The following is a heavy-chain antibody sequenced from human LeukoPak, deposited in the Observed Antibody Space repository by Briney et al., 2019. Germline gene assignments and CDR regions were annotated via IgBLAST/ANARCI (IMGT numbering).Heavy chain of an antibody. Sequence: KPSETLSLTCTVSGGSISSYYWSWFRQPPGKGLEWIGYIYGTEITNYNPSLKSRGTISLDTSKNQFSLKLSSVTAADTAVYYCARGAGYSSSWFKHYLDFWGQGTLVTVSS. CDR3: ARGAGYSSSWFKHYLDF. CDR2: IYGTEIT. J-gene: IGHJ4*02. CDR1: GGSISSYY. D-gene: IGHD6-13*01. V-gene: IGHV4-59*01.